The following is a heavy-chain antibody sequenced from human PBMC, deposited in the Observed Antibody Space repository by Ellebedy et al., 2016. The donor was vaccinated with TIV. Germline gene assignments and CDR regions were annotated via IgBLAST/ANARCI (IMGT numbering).Heavy chain of an antibody. D-gene: IGHD6-19*01. J-gene: IGHJ5*02. CDR2: ISGLNGKT. V-gene: IGHV1-18*01. Sequence: AASVKVSCKTSGYTFTSYCVSWARQAPGQGLEWTGWISGLNGKTKYARTVQGRVTLTTDTAARTVYMELTSLRSDDTAVYYCARENTVGGTNWFDPWGQGTLVIVSS. CDR3: ARENTVGGTNWFDP. CDR1: GYTFTSYC.